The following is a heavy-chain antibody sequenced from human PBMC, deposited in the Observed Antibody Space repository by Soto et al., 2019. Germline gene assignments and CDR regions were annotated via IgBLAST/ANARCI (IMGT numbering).Heavy chain of an antibody. CDR2: IIPIFGTA. CDR3: ASPPPHHYYYGMDV. Sequence: QVQLVQSGAEVKKPGSSVKVSCKASGGTFSSYAISWVRQAPGQGLEWMGGIIPIFGTANYAQKFQGRVTITADDSTSTAYMELSSLRSEDTAVYYCASPPPHHYYYGMDVWGQGTTVTVSS. J-gene: IGHJ6*02. V-gene: IGHV1-69*12. CDR1: GGTFSSYA.